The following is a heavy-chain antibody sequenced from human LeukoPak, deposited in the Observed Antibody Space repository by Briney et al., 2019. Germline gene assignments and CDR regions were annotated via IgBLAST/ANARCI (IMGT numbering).Heavy chain of an antibody. Sequence: GGSLRLSCAASGFTFSSYGMHWVRQAPGKGLEWVAFIRYDGSNKYYADSVKGRFTISRDNSKNTLYLQMNSLRAEDTAVYYCAKDLYSGSYHGDAFDIWGQGTMVTVSS. CDR3: AKDLYSGSYHGDAFDI. J-gene: IGHJ3*02. D-gene: IGHD1-26*01. V-gene: IGHV3-30*02. CDR1: GFTFSSYG. CDR2: IRYDGSNK.